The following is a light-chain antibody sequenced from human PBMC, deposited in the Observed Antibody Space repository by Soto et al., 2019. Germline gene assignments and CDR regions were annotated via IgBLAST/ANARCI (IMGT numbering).Light chain of an antibody. CDR3: AAWDDSLNGVV. CDR2: SNN. J-gene: IGLJ2*01. CDR1: SSNIGSNT. V-gene: IGLV1-44*01. Sequence: QSVLTQPPSASGTPGQRVTISCSGSSSNIGSNTVNWYQQVPGTAPKLLIYSNNQRPSGVPDRLSGSKSGTSASLAISGLQSEDEAVYYCAAWDDSLNGVVFGGGTKVTVL.